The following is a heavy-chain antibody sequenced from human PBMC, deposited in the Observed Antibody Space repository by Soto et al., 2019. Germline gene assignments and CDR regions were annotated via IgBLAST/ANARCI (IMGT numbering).Heavy chain of an antibody. Sequence: VSLRLSCAASGFTFSRYWMHWVRQTPGKGLVWVSRIDSYGSATSQVDSVEGRFTISRDNAKNTLYLQMNSLRAEDTAVYYCARGWVAGLPRQPPTDYWAQGTLVTVS. D-gene: IGHD5-18*01. J-gene: IGHJ4*02. CDR3: ARGWVAGLPRQPPTDY. CDR2: IDSYGSAT. CDR1: GFTFSRYW. V-gene: IGHV3-74*01.